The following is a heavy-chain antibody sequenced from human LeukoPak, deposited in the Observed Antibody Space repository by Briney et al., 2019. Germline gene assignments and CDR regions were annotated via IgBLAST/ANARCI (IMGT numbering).Heavy chain of an antibody. V-gene: IGHV4-34*01. CDR2: INHSGST. D-gene: IGHD1-1*01. CDR3: ARAGVYNWNQGYYFDY. Sequence: PAETLTLTCAVYGGSFSGYYWSWIRQPPGKGLEWIGEINHSGSTNYYSSLKNRVTTSVATTKNQFFLKLRSVTAADTAVYYCARAGVYNWNQGYYFDYWGQGTLVTVSS. CDR1: GGSFSGYY. J-gene: IGHJ4*02.